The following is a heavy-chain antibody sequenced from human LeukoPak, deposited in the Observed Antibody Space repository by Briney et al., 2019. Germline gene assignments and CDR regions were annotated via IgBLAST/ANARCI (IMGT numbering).Heavy chain of an antibody. D-gene: IGHD6-6*01. CDR2: ISATGGTI. Sequence: YPGGSLRLSCAASEFTLRSHTMNWVRQAPGKGLEWVSYISATGGTIYYADSVKGRFTISGDNAKNTLYLQMNSLRAEDTAVYYCAKERSEDSSSSQSGDYCGQGTLVTVSS. V-gene: IGHV3-48*04. CDR1: EFTLRSHT. J-gene: IGHJ4*02. CDR3: AKERSEDSSSSQSGDY.